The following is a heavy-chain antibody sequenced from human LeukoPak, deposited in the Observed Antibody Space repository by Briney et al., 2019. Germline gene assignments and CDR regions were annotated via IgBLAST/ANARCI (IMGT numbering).Heavy chain of an antibody. V-gene: IGHV3-74*01. CDR2: INTDGSYT. CDR3: VRDNYSGFDL. Sequence: GGSLRLSCAASGFIFTTYWMHWVRQAPGKGLVWVSHINTDGSYTSYADSVKGRLTISRDNAKNTLYLQMNSLRAEDTAVYYCVRDNYSGFDLWGQETLVTVSS. D-gene: IGHD5-12*01. CDR1: GFIFTTYW. J-gene: IGHJ4*02.